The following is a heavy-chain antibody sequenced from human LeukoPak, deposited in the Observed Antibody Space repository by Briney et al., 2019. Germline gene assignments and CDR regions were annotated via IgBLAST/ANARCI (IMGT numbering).Heavy chain of an antibody. Sequence: ASVKVSCKASGGTFSSYAISWVRQAPGQGLEWMGGIIPIFGTANYAQNFQGRVTITADESTSTAYMELSSLRSADTAVYYCARGVGGATISYFDYWGQGTLVTVSS. J-gene: IGHJ4*02. CDR3: ARGVGGATISYFDY. V-gene: IGHV1-69*01. CDR1: GGTFSSYA. D-gene: IGHD1-26*01. CDR2: IIPIFGTA.